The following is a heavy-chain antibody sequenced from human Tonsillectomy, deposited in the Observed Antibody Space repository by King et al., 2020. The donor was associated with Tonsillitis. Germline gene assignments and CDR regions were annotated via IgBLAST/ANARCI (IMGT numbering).Heavy chain of an antibody. V-gene: IGHV1-46*01. CDR3: ARSEYDNLTSYSRSFDY. CDR1: GYTFTSYY. D-gene: IGHD3-9*01. J-gene: IGHJ4*02. CDR2: FNPSGGST. Sequence: QLVQSGAEVKKPGASVTVSCKASGYTFTSYYMHWVRQAPGQGLEWMGMFNPSGGSTNYAQKFQGRITMTRDTSTSTVYMEMSSLRSEDTAVYYCARSEYDNLTSYSRSFDYWGQGGLVTVSS.